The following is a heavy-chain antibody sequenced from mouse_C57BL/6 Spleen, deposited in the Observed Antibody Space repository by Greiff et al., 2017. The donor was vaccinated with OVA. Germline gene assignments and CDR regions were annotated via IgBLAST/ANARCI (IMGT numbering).Heavy chain of an antibody. D-gene: IGHD2-2*01. CDR1: GYTFTSYW. CDR2: IHPNSGST. Sequence: QVQQQPGAELVKPGASVKLSCKASGYTFTSYWMHWVKQRPGQGLEWIGMIHPNSGSTNYNEKFKSKATLTVDKSSSTAYMQLSSLTSEDSAVYYCARGGYDDYFGYWGQGTTLTVSS. V-gene: IGHV1-64*01. CDR3: ARGGYDDYFGY. J-gene: IGHJ2*01.